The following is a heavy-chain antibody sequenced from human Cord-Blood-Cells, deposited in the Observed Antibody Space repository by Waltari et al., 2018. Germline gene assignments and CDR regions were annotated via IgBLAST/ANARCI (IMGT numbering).Heavy chain of an antibody. D-gene: IGHD3-22*01. J-gene: IGHJ5*02. CDR1: GGSISSYY. Sequence: VQLQESGPGLVKPSETLSLTCTVSGGSISSYYWSWIRQPAGKGLEWIGRIYTSGSTNYNPSLKSRVTMSVDTSKNQFSLKLSSVTAADTAVYYCARVPDSSGYNWFDPWGQGTLVTVSS. CDR3: ARVPDSSGYNWFDP. V-gene: IGHV4-4*07. CDR2: IYTSGST.